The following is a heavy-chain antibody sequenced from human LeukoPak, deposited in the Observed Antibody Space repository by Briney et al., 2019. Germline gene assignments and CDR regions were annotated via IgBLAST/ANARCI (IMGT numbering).Heavy chain of an antibody. V-gene: IGHV3-7*01. D-gene: IGHD3-22*01. CDR3: AREAIDSSGSHGY. CDR1: GFTFSSYW. Sequence: GGSLRLSCAASGFTFSSYWMSWVRQAPGKGLEWVANIKQDGSEKYYVDSVKGRFTISRDNAKNSLYPQMNSLRAEDTAVYYCAREAIDSSGSHGYWGQGTLVTVSS. J-gene: IGHJ4*02. CDR2: IKQDGSEK.